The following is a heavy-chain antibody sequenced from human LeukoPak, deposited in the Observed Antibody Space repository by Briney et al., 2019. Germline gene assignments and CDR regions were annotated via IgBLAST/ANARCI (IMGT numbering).Heavy chain of an antibody. CDR2: IYYTGIS. CDR1: SGSFSGYY. D-gene: IGHD2-8*01. CDR3: VRADYNGGNPGSFDI. V-gene: IGHV4-34*01. Sequence: SETLSLTCAVYSGSFSGYYWTWFRQPPGKGLEWIGTIYYTGISYYNPSLESRVTSSLDTSKNQFSLTLNSVTAADTAVYYCVRADYNGGNPGSFDIWGRGTMVTVSS. J-gene: IGHJ3*02.